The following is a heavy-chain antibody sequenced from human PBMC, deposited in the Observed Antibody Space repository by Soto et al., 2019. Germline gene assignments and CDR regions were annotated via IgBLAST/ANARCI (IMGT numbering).Heavy chain of an antibody. CDR3: ARGPSEFIVVGHYYAMDV. CDR1: GGSLRGYY. V-gene: IGHV4-34*01. D-gene: IGHD2-21*01. J-gene: IGHJ6*02. CDR2: INHSGST. Sequence: PSETLSLTCAVYGGSLRGYYWTWIRQPPGKGLEWIGEINHSGSTNYNPSLKSRVTIALDTSKNQISLKLSSVTAADTAVYFCARGPSEFIVVGHYYAMDVWRQGTTVT.